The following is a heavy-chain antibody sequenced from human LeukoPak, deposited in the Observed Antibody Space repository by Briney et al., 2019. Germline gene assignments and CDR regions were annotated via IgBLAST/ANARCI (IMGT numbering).Heavy chain of an antibody. D-gene: IGHD6-13*01. J-gene: IGHJ4*02. Sequence: GGSLTLSCAASGFTFSDHYMDWVRQAPGKGLKWVGRIRNKANSYTTEYAASVKGRFTISRDDSKNSLYLQMNSLKTEDTAVYYCARGGSSSSWYPFDYWGQGTLVTVSS. CDR1: GFTFSDHY. CDR2: IRNKANSYTT. V-gene: IGHV3-72*01. CDR3: ARGGSSSSWYPFDY.